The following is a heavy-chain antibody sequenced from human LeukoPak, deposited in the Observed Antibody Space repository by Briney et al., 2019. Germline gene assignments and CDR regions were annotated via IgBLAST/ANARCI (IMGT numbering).Heavy chain of an antibody. V-gene: IGHV4-34*01. Sequence: PSETLSLTCAVYGGSFSGYYWSWIRQPPGKGLEWIGEINHSGSTNYNPSLKSRVTISVDTSKNQFSQKLSSVTAADTAVYYCARGLIAAAGTGSRGNWFDPWGQGTLVTVSS. J-gene: IGHJ5*02. CDR3: ARGLIAAAGTGSRGNWFDP. CDR2: INHSGST. D-gene: IGHD6-13*01. CDR1: GGSFSGYY.